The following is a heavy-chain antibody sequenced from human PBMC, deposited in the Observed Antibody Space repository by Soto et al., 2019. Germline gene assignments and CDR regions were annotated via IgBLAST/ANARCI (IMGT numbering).Heavy chain of an antibody. J-gene: IGHJ5*02. CDR1: GASISGFY. CDR2: IYATGTT. CDR3: VRDGTKTLRDWFDP. Sequence: PSETLSLTCTVSGASISGFYWSLLRKSAGKGLEWIGRIYATGTTDYNPSLKSRVMMSVDTSKKQFSLKLRSVTAADTAVYYCVRDGTKTLRDWFDPWGQGSSVTVSS. D-gene: IGHD1-1*01. V-gene: IGHV4-4*07.